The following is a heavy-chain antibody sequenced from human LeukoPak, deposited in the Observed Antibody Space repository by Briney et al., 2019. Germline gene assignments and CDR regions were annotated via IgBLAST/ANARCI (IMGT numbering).Heavy chain of an antibody. CDR3: ARGTAAAGFYN. CDR1: GGSFSGYY. Sequence: SETLSLTCAVSGGSFSGYYWSWVRPPPRPGLGWIGEINNSGSTNYNPSLKSRVTISVDTSKNQFSLMLSSVTAADTAVYYCARGTAAAGFYNWGQGNLVTVSA. CDR2: INNSGST. J-gene: IGHJ4*02. V-gene: IGHV4-34*01. D-gene: IGHD6-13*01.